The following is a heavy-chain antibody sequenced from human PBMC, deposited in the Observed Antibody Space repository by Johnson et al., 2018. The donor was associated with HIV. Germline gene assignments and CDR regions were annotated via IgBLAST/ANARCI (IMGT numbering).Heavy chain of an antibody. V-gene: IGHV3-30-3*01. J-gene: IGHJ3*02. CDR2: ISYDASNK. D-gene: IGHD5-12*01. CDR1: EFTFGSYT. Sequence: QVQLVESGGGVVQPGRSLTLSCAASEFTFGSYTIHWVRQAPGKGLEWVAVISYDASNKYYADSLQGRFTISRDNSKNTLYLQMNSLRAEDTAVYYCARDHSGYDSVTAAFDIWGKGTMVTVSS. CDR3: ARDHSGYDSVTAAFDI.